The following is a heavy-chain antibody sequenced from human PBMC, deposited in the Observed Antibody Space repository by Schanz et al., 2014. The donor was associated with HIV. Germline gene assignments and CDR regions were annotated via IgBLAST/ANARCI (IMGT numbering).Heavy chain of an antibody. V-gene: IGHV1-8*01. Sequence: QVQLVQSGAEVKKPGASVRVSCKASGYTFTNYDINWVRQATGQGLEWMGWMNPNSGNTGYAQKFQGSVTMTRDTSKSTAYMDLSSLRSEDTAVYYCARRRSEIVPAAIVLHYYYGFDVWGQGTTVTVS. D-gene: IGHD2-2*02. CDR1: GYTFTNYD. CDR3: ARRRSEIVPAAIVLHYYYGFDV. J-gene: IGHJ6*02. CDR2: MNPNSGNT.